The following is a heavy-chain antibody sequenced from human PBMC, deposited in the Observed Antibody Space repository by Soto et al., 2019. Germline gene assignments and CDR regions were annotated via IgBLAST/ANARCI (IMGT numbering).Heavy chain of an antibody. Sequence: EVQLVESGGGLVQPGGSLRLSCAASGFTFSSYGMNWVRQAPRNGLEWVSYISSSGSTIYYGESVRGRFSISRDNAKNSLYLQMDSLRDEVMAVYFCADDDDGDSDFDSWGQGTLVSVAS. D-gene: IGHD4-17*01. CDR3: ADDDDGDSDFDS. V-gene: IGHV3-48*02. J-gene: IGHJ4*02. CDR2: ISSSGSTI. CDR1: GFTFSSYG.